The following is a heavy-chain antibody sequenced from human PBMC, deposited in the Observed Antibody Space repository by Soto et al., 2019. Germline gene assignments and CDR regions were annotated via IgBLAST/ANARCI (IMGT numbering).Heavy chain of an antibody. CDR2: INQSGST. CDR1: GESLSAYY. CDR3: AKDSVRVVRPEMVRGVIITALLFDY. V-gene: IGHV4-34*01. Sequence: SETLSLTCAVYGESLSAYYWTWVRQPPGKGLEWIGEINQSGSTNYNPSLKSRVTMSADTSKKHFSLKVTSVTAADTAVYYCAKDSVRVVRPEMVRGVIITALLFDYWGQGTLVTVSS. J-gene: IGHJ4*02. D-gene: IGHD3-10*01.